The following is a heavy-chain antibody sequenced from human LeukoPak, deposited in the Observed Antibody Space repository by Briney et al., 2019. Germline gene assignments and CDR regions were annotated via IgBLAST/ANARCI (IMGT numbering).Heavy chain of an antibody. Sequence: PGGSLRLSCAGSGFTFSSYSMNWVRHAPGKRLEWVSSISSSSSYIYYADSVKGRFTISRDNAKNSLYLQMNSLRAEDTAVYYCARDRRNSPTLDYWGQGTLVTVSS. J-gene: IGHJ4*02. CDR1: GFTFSSYS. V-gene: IGHV3-21*01. D-gene: IGHD1-14*01. CDR2: ISSSSSYI. CDR3: ARDRRNSPTLDY.